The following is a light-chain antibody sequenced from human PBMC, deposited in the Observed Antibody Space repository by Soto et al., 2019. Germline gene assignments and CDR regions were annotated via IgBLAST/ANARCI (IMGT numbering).Light chain of an antibody. CDR1: SSDVGAYNY. V-gene: IGLV2-14*03. J-gene: IGLJ1*01. CDR3: FSYTTSSTYV. CDR2: DVS. Sequence: QYVLTQPASVSGSPGQSITISCTGTSSDVGAYNYVSWYQQLPGKAPKLMIYDVSNRPSGVSNRFSGSKSGNTASLTISGLQAEDETDYYCFSYTTSSTYVFGTGTKVTVL.